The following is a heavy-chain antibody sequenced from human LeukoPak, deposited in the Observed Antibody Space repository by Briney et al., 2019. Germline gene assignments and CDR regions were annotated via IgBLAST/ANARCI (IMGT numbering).Heavy chain of an antibody. CDR2: ISNGGVTT. Sequence: GGSLRLSCAASGFTFSSYAMSWVRQAPGKSLEWVSIISNGGVTTYYADSVRGRFTISRDNSKDLLYLQMDSLRAEDTAVYYCVKLSSGSGSSFGFDSWGLGTLVTVSS. CDR3: VKLSSGSGSSFGFDS. D-gene: IGHD6-13*01. CDR1: GFTFSSYA. V-gene: IGHV3-23*01. J-gene: IGHJ4*02.